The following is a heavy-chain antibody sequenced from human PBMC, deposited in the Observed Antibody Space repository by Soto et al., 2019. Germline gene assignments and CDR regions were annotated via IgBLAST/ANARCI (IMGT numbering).Heavy chain of an antibody. D-gene: IGHD5-12*01. CDR3: VRVVAIPGYPDN. Sequence: QVQLVQSGAEVRQPASSMKVSCKTSGGTFSSNAISWVRQAPGQGLEWMGGIVPIVDTSTYAQKFQGRVTITADESTSTVYMELSSLRSDDTAVYYCVRVVAIPGYPDNWGQGTLVTVSS. J-gene: IGHJ4*02. V-gene: IGHV1-69*12. CDR2: IVPIVDTS. CDR1: GGTFSSNA.